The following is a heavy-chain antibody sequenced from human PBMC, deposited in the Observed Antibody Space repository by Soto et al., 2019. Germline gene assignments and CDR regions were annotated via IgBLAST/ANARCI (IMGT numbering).Heavy chain of an antibody. CDR1: GFTFSGSA. V-gene: IGHV3-73*01. CDR2: IRSKANSYAT. D-gene: IGHD1-7*01. J-gene: IGHJ6*02. CDR3: TRGHITGTTRKDYYYYGMDV. Sequence: PGGSLRLSCAASGFTFSGSAMHWVRQASGKGLEWVGRIRSKANSYATAYAASVKGRFTISRDDSKNTAYLQMNSLKTEDTAVYYCTRGHITGTTRKDYYYYGMDVWGQGTTVTVSS.